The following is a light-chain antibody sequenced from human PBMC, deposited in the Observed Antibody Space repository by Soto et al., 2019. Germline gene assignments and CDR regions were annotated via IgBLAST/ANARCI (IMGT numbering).Light chain of an antibody. CDR2: AAS. V-gene: IGKV3-20*01. J-gene: IGKJ2*01. CDR1: QSVSSNY. CDR3: QQYGGSPAYT. Sequence: ERVLTQSPGTLFLSPGEKATLSCRASQSVSSNYLAWHQQKPGQAPRLLIYAASTRATGIPVRFSGSGSGTDFTLTISRLEPEDFAVYYCQQYGGSPAYTFGQGTKLEIK.